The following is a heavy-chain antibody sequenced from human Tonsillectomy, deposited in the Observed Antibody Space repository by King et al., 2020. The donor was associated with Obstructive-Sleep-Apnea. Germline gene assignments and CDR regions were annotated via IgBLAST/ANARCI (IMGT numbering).Heavy chain of an antibody. CDR1: GFPFSNYA. CDR3: VKDWGSEDGGIGY. D-gene: IGHD3-10*01. Sequence: VQLVESGGGLVQPGGSLRLSCAASGFPFSNYAMSWVRQAPGKGLEWVSAISRSGDKTYYAGSVKGRFTISRDTSRNTLYLQMNRLRDDDKALYYCVKDWGSEDGGIGYWGQGTLVSVSS. V-gene: IGHV3-23*04. J-gene: IGHJ4*02. CDR2: ISRSGDKT.